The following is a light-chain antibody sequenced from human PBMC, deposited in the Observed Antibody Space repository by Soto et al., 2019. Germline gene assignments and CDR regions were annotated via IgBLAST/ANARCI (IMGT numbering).Light chain of an antibody. V-gene: IGKV1-17*01. Sequence: DIQMTQSPSSLSASVGDRVTITCRASRGIRNDLGWYQQKPGKAPKRLIYAASSLQSGVPSRFSGSGFGTEFTLTISSLQPEDFATYYCLQQYNNYPRTFGQGTKVDIK. CDR3: LQQYNNYPRT. J-gene: IGKJ1*01. CDR2: AAS. CDR1: RGIRND.